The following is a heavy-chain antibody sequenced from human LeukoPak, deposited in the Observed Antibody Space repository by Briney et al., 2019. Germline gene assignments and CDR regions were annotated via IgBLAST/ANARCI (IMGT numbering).Heavy chain of an antibody. CDR2: ISSSGGST. CDR1: GFTFSNYA. Sequence: ESGGSLRLSCAASGFTFSNYAMSWVRQAPGKGLEWVSTISSSGGSTDYVDSVKGRFTISRDNSKNTLYLQMNSLGAEDTAVYFCALRTTGGAFDIWGQGTMVTVSS. CDR3: ALRTTGGAFDI. V-gene: IGHV3-23*01. J-gene: IGHJ3*02. D-gene: IGHD1-1*01.